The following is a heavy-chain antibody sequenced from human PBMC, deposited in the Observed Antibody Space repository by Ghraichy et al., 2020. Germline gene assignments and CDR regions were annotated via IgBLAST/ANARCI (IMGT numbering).Heavy chain of an antibody. D-gene: IGHD3-22*01. CDR3: ASRAPTDFDSSDYPPWYFDY. CDR1: GASISSSTSY. J-gene: IGHJ4*02. CDR2: IYSSGRT. Sequence: SETLSLTCTVSGASISSSTSYWGWIRQHPGKGLEWIGSIYSSGRTYYNPSLKSRVSVSVDTSKNQFSLSLSFVTAADTAVYYCASRAPTDFDSSDYPPWYFDYWGLGILFPLSS. V-gene: IGHV4-39*01.